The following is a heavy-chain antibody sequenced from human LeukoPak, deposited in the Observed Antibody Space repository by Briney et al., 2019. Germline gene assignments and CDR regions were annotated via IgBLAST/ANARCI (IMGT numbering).Heavy chain of an antibody. CDR1: GFTFSSYS. J-gene: IGHJ6*03. Sequence: GGSLRLSCAASGFTFSSYSMNWVRQAPGKGLEWVSSISSSSSYIYYADSVKGLFTISRDNAKNSLYLQMNSLRAEDTAVYYCARVVGAAEIYYYMDVWGKGTTVTVSS. CDR3: ARVVGAAEIYYYMDV. V-gene: IGHV3-21*01. D-gene: IGHD1-26*01. CDR2: ISSSSSYI.